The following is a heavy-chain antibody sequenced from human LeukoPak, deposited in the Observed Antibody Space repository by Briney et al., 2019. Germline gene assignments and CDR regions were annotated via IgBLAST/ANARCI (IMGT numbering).Heavy chain of an antibody. Sequence: SETLSLTCTVSGGSVSSGSFYWSWIRQPPGTGLEWIGYISYSGSTNYNPSLKSRVTISVDTSNNQFSLKLSSVTAADTAVYYCARSQWELLDYWGQGTLVTVSS. CDR3: ARSQWELLDY. J-gene: IGHJ4*02. CDR1: GGSVSSGSFY. D-gene: IGHD1-26*01. V-gene: IGHV4-61*01. CDR2: ISYSGST.